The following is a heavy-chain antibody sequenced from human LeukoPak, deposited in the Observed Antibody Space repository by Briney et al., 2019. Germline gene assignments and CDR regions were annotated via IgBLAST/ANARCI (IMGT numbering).Heavy chain of an antibody. CDR3: AKDSPYSGQLLYYFDY. J-gene: IGHJ4*02. D-gene: IGHD2-2*01. Sequence: GGSLRLSCAASGFTFSSYGMHWVRQAPGKGLEWVAFIRYDGSNKYYADSVKGRFTISRDNSKNTLYLQMNSLRAEDTAVYYCAKDSPYSGQLLYYFDYWGQGTLVTVSS. V-gene: IGHV3-30*02. CDR2: IRYDGSNK. CDR1: GFTFSSYG.